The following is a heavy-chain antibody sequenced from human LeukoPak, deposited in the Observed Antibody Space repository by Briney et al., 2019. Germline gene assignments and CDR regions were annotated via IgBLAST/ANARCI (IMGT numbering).Heavy chain of an antibody. D-gene: IGHD3-10*01. CDR2: ISWNSGSI. CDR3: AKDIRVTMVRGVTFDY. V-gene: IGHV3-9*01. Sequence: PGRSLRLSCAASGFTFDDYAMHWVRQAPGKGLEWVSGISWNSGSIGYADSVKGRFTISRDNAKNSLYLQMNSLRAEDTALYYCAKDIRVTMVRGVTFDYWGQGTLVTVSS. CDR1: GFTFDDYA. J-gene: IGHJ4*02.